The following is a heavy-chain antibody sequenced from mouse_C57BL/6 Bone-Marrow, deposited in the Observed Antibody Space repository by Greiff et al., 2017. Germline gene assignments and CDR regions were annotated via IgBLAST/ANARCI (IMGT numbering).Heavy chain of an antibody. CDR2: ISPGSGST. Sequence: QVKLQQPGAELVKPGASVKMSCKASGYTFTSYWITWVKQRPGQGLEWIGEISPGSGSTNYNEKFKSKATLTVDTSSSTAYMQLSSLTSDDSAVYYCARIYYGNYVFDYWGQGTTLTVSS. V-gene: IGHV1-55*01. J-gene: IGHJ2*01. CDR1: GYTFTSYW. D-gene: IGHD2-1*01. CDR3: ARIYYGNYVFDY.